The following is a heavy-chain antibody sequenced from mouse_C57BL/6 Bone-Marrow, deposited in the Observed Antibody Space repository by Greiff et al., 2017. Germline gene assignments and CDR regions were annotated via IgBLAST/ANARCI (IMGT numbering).Heavy chain of an antibody. CDR2: FYPGSGSI. Sequence: QVQLQQSGAELVKPGASVKLSCKASGYIFTEYTIHWVKQRSGQGLEWIGWFYPGSGSIKYNERFKDKATLTADKSSNTVYMERSRLTSEDSAVYFCARHERYYDYEGYFDYWGQCTTLTVSS. V-gene: IGHV1-62-2*01. D-gene: IGHD2-4*01. J-gene: IGHJ2*01. CDR3: ARHERYYDYEGYFDY. CDR1: GYIFTEYT.